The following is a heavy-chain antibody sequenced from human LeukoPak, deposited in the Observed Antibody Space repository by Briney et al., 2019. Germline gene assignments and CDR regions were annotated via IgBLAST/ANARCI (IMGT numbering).Heavy chain of an antibody. V-gene: IGHV3-23*01. J-gene: IGHJ3*01. Sequence: PGGSLRLSCAASGFTFSSYAMTWVRLAPGKGLDWVSLINFSGTNAYYADSVKGRFTISRDNSKDTLYLQMNTLRAEDTAIYYCARDIQLSTWGPGTMVTVSS. D-gene: IGHD5-24*01. CDR3: ARDIQLST. CDR2: INFSGTNA. CDR1: GFTFSSYA.